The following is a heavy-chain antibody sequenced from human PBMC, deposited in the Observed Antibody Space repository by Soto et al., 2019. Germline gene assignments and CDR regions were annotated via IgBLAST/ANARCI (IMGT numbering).Heavy chain of an antibody. CDR2: IIPILGIA. D-gene: IGHD3-10*01. CDR1: GGTFSSYT. J-gene: IGHJ4*02. V-gene: IGHV1-69*02. Sequence: QVQLVQSGAEVKKPGSSVKVSCKASGGTFSSYTISWVRQAPGQGLEWMGRIIPILGIANYAQKFQGRVTITADKSTSTAYMELSSLRSADTAVYYCAGAGGDYYGSGSLDYWGQGTLVTVSS. CDR3: AGAGGDYYGSGSLDY.